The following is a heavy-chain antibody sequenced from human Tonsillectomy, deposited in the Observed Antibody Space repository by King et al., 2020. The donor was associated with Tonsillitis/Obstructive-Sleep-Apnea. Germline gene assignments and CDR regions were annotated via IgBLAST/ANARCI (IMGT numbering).Heavy chain of an antibody. CDR2: ISSSSSST. CDR3: ARRQWELLGHGAFDI. CDR1: GFTFSDYY. J-gene: IGHJ3*02. Sequence: VQLVESGGGVVKPGGSLRLSCAASGFTFSDYYMSWIRQAPGKGLEWVSYISSSSSSTNYADSVKGRFTISRDNAKNSLYLQMNSLRAEDTAVYYCARRQWELLGHGAFDIWGQGTMVTVSS. V-gene: IGHV3-11*05. D-gene: IGHD1-26*01.